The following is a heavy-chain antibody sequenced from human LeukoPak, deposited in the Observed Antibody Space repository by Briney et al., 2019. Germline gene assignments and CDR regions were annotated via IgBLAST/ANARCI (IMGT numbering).Heavy chain of an antibody. V-gene: IGHV4-39*07. CDR3: ATNYLGD. D-gene: IGHD7-27*01. CDR1: GGSISSSSYY. CDR2: NYDSGST. Sequence: PSQTLSLTCTVSGGSISSSSYYWGWIRQPPGKGLEWIGSNYDSGSTDYNPSLKSRVTISVDTSKNQFSLKLSSVTAADTAVYYCATNYLGDWGQGTLVTISS. J-gene: IGHJ4*02.